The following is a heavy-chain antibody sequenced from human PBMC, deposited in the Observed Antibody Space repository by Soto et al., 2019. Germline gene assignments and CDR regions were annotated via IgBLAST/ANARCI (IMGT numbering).Heavy chain of an antibody. Sequence: PGGSLRLSCAASGFTFSSYWMHWVRQAPGKGLEWVSSISSSSSYIYYADSVKGRFTISRDNAKNSLYLQMNSLRAEDTAVYYCARELEYCSGGSCYEDYYYGMDVWGQGTTVTVSS. CDR1: GFTFSSYW. CDR2: ISSSSSYI. D-gene: IGHD2-15*01. V-gene: IGHV3-21*01. CDR3: ARELEYCSGGSCYEDYYYGMDV. J-gene: IGHJ6*02.